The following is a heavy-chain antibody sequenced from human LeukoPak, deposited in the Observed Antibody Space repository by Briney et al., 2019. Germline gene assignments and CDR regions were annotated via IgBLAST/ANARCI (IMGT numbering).Heavy chain of an antibody. Sequence: SETLSLTCTVSGGSISTYYWSWIRQPPGQGLEWIGYIHYTGSTYYNPSLKSRVTISADTSKNQFSLILSSVTAADTAVYFCARSSGSRYYIDYWGQGTLVTVSS. D-gene: IGHD1-26*01. V-gene: IGHV4-59*12. CDR1: GGSISTYY. J-gene: IGHJ4*02. CDR2: IHYTGST. CDR3: ARSSGSRYYIDY.